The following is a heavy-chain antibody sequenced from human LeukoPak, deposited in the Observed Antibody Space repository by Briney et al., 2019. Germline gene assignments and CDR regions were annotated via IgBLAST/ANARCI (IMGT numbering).Heavy chain of an antibody. J-gene: IGHJ4*02. CDR2: ISSSGSSI. CDR1: GFTFSSYS. CDR3: ASAHYGSGSYVIDY. D-gene: IGHD3-10*01. Sequence: NTGGSLRLACAASGFTFSSYSMNWVRQAPGKGLEWVSSISSSGSSIYYADSLKGRFTISRDNAKNSLYLQMNSLRAEDTAVYYCASAHYGSGSYVIDYWGQGTLVTVSS. V-gene: IGHV3-21*01.